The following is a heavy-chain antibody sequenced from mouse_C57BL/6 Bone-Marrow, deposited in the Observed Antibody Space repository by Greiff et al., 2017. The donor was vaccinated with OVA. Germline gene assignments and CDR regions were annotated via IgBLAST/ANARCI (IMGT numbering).Heavy chain of an antibody. J-gene: IGHJ3*01. D-gene: IGHD2-3*01. CDR1: GFTFSSYG. Sequence: DVQLVESGGDLVKPGGSLKLSCAASGFTFSSYGMSWVRQTPDKRLEWVATISSGGSYTYYPDSVKGRFTISRDNAKNTLYLQMSSLKSEDTAMYYCARQGDGYFLFADWGQGTLVTVSA. V-gene: IGHV5-6*01. CDR3: ARQGDGYFLFAD. CDR2: ISSGGSYT.